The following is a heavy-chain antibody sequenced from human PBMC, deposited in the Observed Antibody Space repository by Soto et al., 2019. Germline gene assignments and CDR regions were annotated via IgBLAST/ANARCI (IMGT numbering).Heavy chain of an antibody. V-gene: IGHV3-66*01. CDR1: GFIVSDTY. J-gene: IGHJ3*02. Sequence: EVQLVESGGGLVQPGGSLRLSCTASGFIVSDTYVNWVRQAPGKGLEWVSVISNRGDTHYAYSVGGRFSLSRDISDNTLHLQMNNLRVEDTAVYYCAREPRYCRGGSCSITGDAYDIWGQGTMVTVSS. D-gene: IGHD2-15*01. CDR3: AREPRYCRGGSCSITGDAYDI. CDR2: ISNRGDT.